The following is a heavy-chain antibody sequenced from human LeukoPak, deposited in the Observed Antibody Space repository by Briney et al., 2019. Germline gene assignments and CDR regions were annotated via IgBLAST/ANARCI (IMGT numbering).Heavy chain of an antibody. CDR2: INPNSGGT. D-gene: IGHD5-12*01. J-gene: IGHJ4*02. CDR3: ARAYVDIVATTALFDY. V-gene: IGHV1-2*02. CDR1: GYTFPGYY. Sequence: SVKVSCKACGYTFPGYYMLCVRQAPGQAREWMGWINPNSGGTNYAQKFQGRVTMTRDTSTSTAYMEPSSLRSDDTAVYYCARAYVDIVATTALFDYWGQETLVTVSS.